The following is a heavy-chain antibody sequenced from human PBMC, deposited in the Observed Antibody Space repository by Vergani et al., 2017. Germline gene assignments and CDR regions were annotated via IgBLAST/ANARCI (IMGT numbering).Heavy chain of an antibody. Sequence: QVQLVQSGAEVKKPGASVKVSCKASGYTFTSYDINWVRQATGQGLEWMGWMNPNSGNTGYAQKFQGRVTMTRDTSISTAYMELSRLRSDDTAVYYCARVSGSSRYFDYWGQGTLVTVSS. CDR2: MNPNSGNT. J-gene: IGHJ4*02. D-gene: IGHD6-13*01. CDR1: GYTFTSYD. V-gene: IGHV1-8*01. CDR3: ARVSGSSRYFDY.